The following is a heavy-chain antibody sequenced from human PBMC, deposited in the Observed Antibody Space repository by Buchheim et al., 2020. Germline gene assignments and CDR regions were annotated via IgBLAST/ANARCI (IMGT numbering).Heavy chain of an antibody. Sequence: QVQLVQSGAEVKKPGASVKVSCKASGYTFTSYGISWVRQAPGQGLEWMGWISAYNGNTNYAQKLQGRVTMTTDTSTSTAYMELRSLRSDDKAVYYCATQFYYYDSSGYYSPIYYYYGMDVWGQRTT. CDR1: GYTFTSYG. D-gene: IGHD3-22*01. CDR3: ATQFYYYDSSGYYSPIYYYYGMDV. J-gene: IGHJ6*02. CDR2: ISAYNGNT. V-gene: IGHV1-18*01.